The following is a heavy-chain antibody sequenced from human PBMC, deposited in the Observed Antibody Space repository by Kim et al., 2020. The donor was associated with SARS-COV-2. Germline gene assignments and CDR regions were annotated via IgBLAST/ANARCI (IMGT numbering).Heavy chain of an antibody. CDR3: TRDPDTTSKVDY. D-gene: IGHD1-1*01. V-gene: IGHV3-11*04. CDR2: ISNSGTAL. CDR1: GFTFSDYY. Sequence: GGSLRLSCAASGFTFSDYYMSWIRQTPGKGLEWVAWISNSGTALYYGDSVKGRFTISRDNAENSVYLQMNSLRADDTAVNYCTRDPDTTSKVDYWGQETLVTVSS. J-gene: IGHJ4*02.